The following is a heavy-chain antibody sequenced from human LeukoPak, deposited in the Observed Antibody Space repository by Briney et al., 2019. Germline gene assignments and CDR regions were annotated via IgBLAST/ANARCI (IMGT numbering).Heavy chain of an antibody. D-gene: IGHD3-22*01. Sequence: GGSLRPSCAASGITFSSYAMSWVRQAPGKGLEWVSGISNSGVSTSYADSVKGRFTISRDNSKNTLYLQMNSLRAEDTAVYYCAKVDSSGYYYALIDYWGQGTLVTVSS. CDR1: GITFSSYA. J-gene: IGHJ4*02. CDR2: ISNSGVST. V-gene: IGHV3-23*01. CDR3: AKVDSSGYYYALIDY.